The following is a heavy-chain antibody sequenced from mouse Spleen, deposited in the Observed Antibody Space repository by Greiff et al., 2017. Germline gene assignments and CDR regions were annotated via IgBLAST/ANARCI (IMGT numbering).Heavy chain of an antibody. CDR2: INPYNGAT. J-gene: IGHJ2*01. V-gene: IGHV1-26*01. CDR1: GYSFTGYY. CDR3: ARYYGSSPFDY. Sequence: EVQLQQSGPELVKPGASVKISCKASGYSFTGYYMHWVKQSHVKSLEWIGRINPYNGATSYNQNFKDKASLTVDKSSSTAYMELHSLTSEDSAVYYCARYYGSSPFDYWGQGTTLTVSS. D-gene: IGHD1-1*01.